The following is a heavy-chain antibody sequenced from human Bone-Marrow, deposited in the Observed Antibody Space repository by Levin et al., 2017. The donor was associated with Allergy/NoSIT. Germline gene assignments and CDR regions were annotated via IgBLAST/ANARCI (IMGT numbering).Heavy chain of an antibody. D-gene: IGHD1-7*01. V-gene: IGHV3-23*01. Sequence: HPGGSLRLSCAASGFTFSSYAMSWVRQAPGKGLEWVSAMSGSGGRKYYADSVKGRFTISRDNSKNTLYLQMNSLRAEDTAVYSCAKDLIPGPTRAFDYWGQGTLVTVSS. J-gene: IGHJ4*02. CDR2: MSGSGGRK. CDR3: AKDLIPGPTRAFDY. CDR1: GFTFSSYA.